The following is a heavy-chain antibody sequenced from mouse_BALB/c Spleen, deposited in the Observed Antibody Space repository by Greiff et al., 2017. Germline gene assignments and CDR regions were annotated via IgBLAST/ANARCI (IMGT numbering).Heavy chain of an antibody. CDR2: INPSTGYT. CDR3: ARRNDYFDY. CDR1: GYTFTSYW. V-gene: IGHV1-7*01. J-gene: IGHJ2*01. Sequence: VMLVESGAELAKPGASVKMSCKASGYTFTSYWMHWVKQRPGQGLEWIGYINPSTGYTEYNQKFKDKATLTADKSSSTAYMQLSSLTSEDSAVYYCARRNDYFDYWGQGTTLTVSS.